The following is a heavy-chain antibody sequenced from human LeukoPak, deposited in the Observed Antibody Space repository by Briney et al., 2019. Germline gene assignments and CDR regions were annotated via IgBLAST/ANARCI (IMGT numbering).Heavy chain of an antibody. D-gene: IGHD6-6*01. CDR2: INHSGST. CDR1: GGSFSGYY. V-gene: IGHV4-34*01. J-gene: IGHJ4*02. CDR3: ARGRRWVNSSTVDLDY. Sequence: KPSETLSLTCAVYGGSFSGYYWSWIRQPPGKGLEWIGEINHSGSTNYNPSLKSRVTISVDTSKNQFSLKLSSVTAADTAVYYCARGRRWVNSSTVDLDYWGQGTLVTVSS.